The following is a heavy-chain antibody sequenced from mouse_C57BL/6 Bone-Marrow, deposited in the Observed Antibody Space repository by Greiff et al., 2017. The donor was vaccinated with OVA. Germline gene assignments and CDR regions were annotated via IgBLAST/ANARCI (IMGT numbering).Heavy chain of an antibody. D-gene: IGHD1-1*01. J-gene: IGHJ2*01. CDR2: IDPENGDT. Sequence: VQLKESGAELVRPGASVKLSCTASGFNIKDDYMHWVKQRHEQGLEWIGWIDPENGDTEYASKFQGKATITADTSSNTAYLQLSSLTSEDTAVYYCTTHGSRPWGQGTTLTVSS. CDR3: TTHGSRP. V-gene: IGHV14-4*01. CDR1: GFNIKDDY.